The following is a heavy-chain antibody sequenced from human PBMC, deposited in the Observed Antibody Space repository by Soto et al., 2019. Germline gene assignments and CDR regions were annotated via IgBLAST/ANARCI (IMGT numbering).Heavy chain of an antibody. CDR2: IIPTLGTP. CDR1: GGTFSTHA. D-gene: IGHD3-3*01. V-gene: IGHV1-69*01. CDR3: ARAAFRSGYYGYYYGMDV. Sequence: QVQLVQSGAEVKKPGSSVKVSCKASGGTFSTHAISWVRQAPGQGLKWLGGIIPTLGTPNYAQKFQGRVTVTADEYRSTADMELSRLTSEDTAVYYCARAAFRSGYYGYYYGMDVWGQGTAVNV. J-gene: IGHJ6*02.